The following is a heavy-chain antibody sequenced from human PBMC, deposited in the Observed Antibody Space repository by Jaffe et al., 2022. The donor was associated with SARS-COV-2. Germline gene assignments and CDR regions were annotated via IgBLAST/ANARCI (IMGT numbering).Heavy chain of an antibody. J-gene: IGHJ6*02. CDR2: IYYSGST. D-gene: IGHD6-6*01. CDR1: GGSISSSSYY. V-gene: IGHV4-39*01. Sequence: QLQLQESGPGLVKPSETLSLTCTVSGGSISSSSYYWGWIRQPPGKGLEWIGSIYYSGSTYYNPSLKSRVTISVDTSKNQFSLKLSSVTAADTAVYYCARRRQARANYYYYYGMDVWGQGTTVTVSS. CDR3: ARRRQARANYYYYYGMDV.